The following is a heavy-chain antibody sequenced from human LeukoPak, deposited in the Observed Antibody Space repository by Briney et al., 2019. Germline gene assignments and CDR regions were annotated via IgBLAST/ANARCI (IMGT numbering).Heavy chain of an antibody. J-gene: IGHJ4*02. Sequence: SETLSLTCAVYGGSFSGYYWSWIRQPPGKGLEWIGEINHSGSTNYNPSLKSRVTISVDTSKNQFSLKLSSVTAADTAVYYCARLRATRLHGFDYWGQGTLVTVSS. CDR2: INHSGST. V-gene: IGHV4-34*01. CDR3: ARLRATRLHGFDY. CDR1: GGSFSGYY. D-gene: IGHD2-15*01.